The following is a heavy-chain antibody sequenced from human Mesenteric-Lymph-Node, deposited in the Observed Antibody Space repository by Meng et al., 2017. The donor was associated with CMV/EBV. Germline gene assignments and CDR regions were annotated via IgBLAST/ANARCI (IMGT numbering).Heavy chain of an antibody. Sequence: GESLKISCAVSGLTLNTYGMHWVRQAPGKGLEWVAFLHYDGGEKYYGDSVKGRFTISRDTSKNTLYLQMDSLRPEDTAIYYCARGGYRLDMDYYFDYWGHGILVTVSS. J-gene: IGHJ4*01. CDR2: LHYDGGEK. CDR3: ARGGYRLDMDYYFDY. CDR1: GLTLNTYG. D-gene: IGHD3/OR15-3a*01. V-gene: IGHV3-30*02.